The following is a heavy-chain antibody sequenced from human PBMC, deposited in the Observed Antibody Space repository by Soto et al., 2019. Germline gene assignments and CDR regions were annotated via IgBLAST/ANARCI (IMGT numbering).Heavy chain of an antibody. D-gene: IGHD2-15*01. CDR1: GYTFTGYY. CDR2: INPNSGGT. J-gene: IGHJ6*02. Sequence: GASVKVSCKASGYTFTGYYMYWVRQAPGQGLEWMGWINPNSGGTNYAQKFQGWVTMTRDTSISTAYMELSRLRSDDTAVYYCARDRVVVAATGLGGAYYYYYGMDVWGQGTTVTVSS. CDR3: ARDRVVVAATGLGGAYYYYYGMDV. V-gene: IGHV1-2*04.